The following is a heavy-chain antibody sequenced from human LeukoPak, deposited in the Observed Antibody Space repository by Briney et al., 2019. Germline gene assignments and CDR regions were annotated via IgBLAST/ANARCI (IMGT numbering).Heavy chain of an antibody. CDR3: AREAILWGTSTDY. D-gene: IGHD2-21*01. J-gene: IGHJ4*02. CDR1: GFTFSSYS. Sequence: GGSLRLSCAASGFTFSSYSMNWVRQAPGKGLEWVSSISSSSSYIYYADSVKGRFTISRDNAKNSLYLQMNSLRAEDTAVYYCAREAILWGTSTDYWGQGTLVTVSS. V-gene: IGHV3-21*01. CDR2: ISSSSSYI.